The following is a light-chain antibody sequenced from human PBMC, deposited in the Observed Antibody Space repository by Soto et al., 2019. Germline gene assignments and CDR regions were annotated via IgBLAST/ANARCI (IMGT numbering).Light chain of an antibody. Sequence: GVTQSADAVSLSPGERATLSCRASQSVDNYLAWYQQRPGQAPRLLIYDASNRASGIPARFSGSVSGTDFTLTISSLETEDFAVYYCQQRSTGPPLSFGVGTKVDIK. CDR3: QQRSTGPPLS. J-gene: IGKJ4*01. CDR2: DAS. V-gene: IGKV3-11*01. CDR1: QSVDNY.